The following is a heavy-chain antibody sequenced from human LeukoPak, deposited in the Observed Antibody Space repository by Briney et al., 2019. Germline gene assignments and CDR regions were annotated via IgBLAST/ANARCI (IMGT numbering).Heavy chain of an antibody. CDR1: GFTFSSYA. V-gene: IGHV3-23*01. CDR3: APLAANIFDY. CDR2: ISGSGSST. Sequence: GGSLRLSCAASGFTFSSYAMSWVRQAPGKGLEWVSAISGSGSSTYYAGSVRGRFTTSRDNSKRTVYLQMNSLKVEDTAVYYCAPLAANIFDYWGQGTLVTASS. J-gene: IGHJ4*02. D-gene: IGHD6-25*01.